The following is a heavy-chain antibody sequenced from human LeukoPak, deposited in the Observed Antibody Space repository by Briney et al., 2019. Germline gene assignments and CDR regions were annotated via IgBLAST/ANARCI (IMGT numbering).Heavy chain of an antibody. CDR3: ARVLWGFYDFWSGYYRGMYFDY. Sequence: GGSLRLSCAASGFTFSSYSMSWVRQAPGKGPEWVANIKQDGSEKNYVESVKGRFTISRDNAKNSLYLQMNSLRAEDTAVYYCARVLWGFYDFWSGYYRGMYFDYWGQGTLVTVSS. CDR2: IKQDGSEK. J-gene: IGHJ4*02. CDR1: GFTFSSYS. V-gene: IGHV3-7*04. D-gene: IGHD3-3*01.